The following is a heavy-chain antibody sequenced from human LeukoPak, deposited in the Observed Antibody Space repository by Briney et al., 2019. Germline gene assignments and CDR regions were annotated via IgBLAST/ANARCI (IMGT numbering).Heavy chain of an antibody. CDR3: ARWPVFGVAKRGY. V-gene: IGHV4-59*01. J-gene: IGHJ4*02. CDR1: GGSISSYY. CDR2: IYYSGST. D-gene: IGHD3-3*01. Sequence: SETLSLTCTVSGGSISSYYWSWIRQPPGKGLEWIGYIYYSGSTNYNPSLKSRVTISVDTSKNQFSLKLSSVTAADTAVYYCARWPVFGVAKRGYWGQGTLVTVSS.